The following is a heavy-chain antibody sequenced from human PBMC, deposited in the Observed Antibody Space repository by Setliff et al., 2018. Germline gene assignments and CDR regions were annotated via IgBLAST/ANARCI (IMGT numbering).Heavy chain of an antibody. J-gene: IGHJ4*02. CDR3: AKSRRPAGTGYRGHFDS. Sequence: PGGSLRLSCIASGFTFSSYSMNWVRQVPGKGLEWIAAISANAGSTYYADSVKGRLTISRDNSKSTVFLLMGSLRAEDTAVYYCAKSRRPAGTGYRGHFDSWGQGTLVTVSS. D-gene: IGHD6-13*01. CDR1: GFTFSSYS. CDR2: ISANAGST. V-gene: IGHV3-23*01.